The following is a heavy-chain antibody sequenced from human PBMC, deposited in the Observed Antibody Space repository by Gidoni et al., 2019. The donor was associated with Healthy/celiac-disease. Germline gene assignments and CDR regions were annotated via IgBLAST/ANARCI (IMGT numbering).Heavy chain of an antibody. V-gene: IGHV3-21*01. D-gene: IGHD3-22*01. J-gene: IGHJ4*02. CDR2: ISRSSSYI. Sequence: EVQLVESGGGLVKPGGSLRLSCAASVFTFRSYSMNWVRQAPGKGLEWVSSISRSSSYIYYADSVKGRFTIARDNAKNSLYLQMNSLRAEDTAVYYCARPSYDSSGYFNWGQGTLVTVSS. CDR1: VFTFRSYS. CDR3: ARPSYDSSGYFN.